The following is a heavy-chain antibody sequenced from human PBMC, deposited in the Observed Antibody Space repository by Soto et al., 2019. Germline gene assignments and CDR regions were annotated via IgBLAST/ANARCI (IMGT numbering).Heavy chain of an antibody. D-gene: IGHD2-21*02. Sequence: GGSLRLSCAASGFNVNSDYMNWVRQTPGKGLEWAASIYSGETTYYAGSVRGRFTISSDKSKNTLYFQLSSLRIEDTAVYYCTRDGRGLGRLSLFEYWGQGVLVTVSS. CDR3: TRDGRGLGRLSLFEY. J-gene: IGHJ4*02. V-gene: IGHV3-53*01. CDR2: IYSGETT. CDR1: GFNVNSDY.